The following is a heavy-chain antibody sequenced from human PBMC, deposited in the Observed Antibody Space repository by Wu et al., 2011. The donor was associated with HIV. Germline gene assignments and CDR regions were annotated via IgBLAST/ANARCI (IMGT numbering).Heavy chain of an antibody. Sequence: VKVSCKASGYTFISYGISWVRQAPGQGPEWMGWISVYNGNTKYAQKLQGRVTMTIDRSTSTAYMELRSLRPDETAVYYCARDGYCISTRCYDGTLDYWGQGTLVTVSS. J-gene: IGHJ4*02. CDR3: ARDGYCISTRCYDGTLDY. V-gene: IGHV1-18*01. CDR1: GYTFISYG. D-gene: IGHD2-2*03. CDR2: ISVYNGNT.